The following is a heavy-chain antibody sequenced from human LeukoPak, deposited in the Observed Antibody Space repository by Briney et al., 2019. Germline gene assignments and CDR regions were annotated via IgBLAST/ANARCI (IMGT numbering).Heavy chain of an antibody. CDR1: GYSFTSYW. D-gene: IGHD2-2*01. J-gene: IGHJ4*02. CDR3: ARASNHCSSTSCSNPNDY. Sequence: GESLKIFCKGSGYSFTSYWISWVRQMPGKGLEWMGRIDPSDSYTNYSPSFQGHVTISADKSISTAYLQWSSLKASDTAMYYCARASNHCSSTSCSNPNDYWGQGTLVTVSS. V-gene: IGHV5-10-1*01. CDR2: IDPSDSYT.